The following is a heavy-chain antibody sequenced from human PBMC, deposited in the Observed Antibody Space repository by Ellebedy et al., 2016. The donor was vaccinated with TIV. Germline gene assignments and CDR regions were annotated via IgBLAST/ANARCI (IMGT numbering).Heavy chain of an antibody. CDR2: ISGSGDST. V-gene: IGHV3-21*04. D-gene: IGHD3-22*01. CDR1: GFTFRTYD. J-gene: IGHJ4*01. Sequence: PGGSLRLSCTTSGFTFRTYDMHWIRQAPGKWLEWVSSISGSGDSTYYADSVKGRFTISRDNTKNSLSLQMNSLRAADKAVYYCARSAHRGSYYVHYFDYWGHGTLVTVSS. CDR3: ARSAHRGSYYVHYFDY.